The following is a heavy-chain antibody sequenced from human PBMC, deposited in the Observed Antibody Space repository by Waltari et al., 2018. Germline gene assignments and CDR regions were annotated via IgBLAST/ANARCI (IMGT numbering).Heavy chain of an antibody. V-gene: IGHV4-59*01. CDR1: GGSISSYY. J-gene: IGHJ4*02. CDR2: IYYSGST. CDR3: ARAGHYYDSSGYYHDEFYFDY. Sequence: QVQLQESGPGLVKPSETLSLTCTVSGGSISSYYWSWIRQPPGKGLEWIGYIYYSGSTNYNPSRKSRGTISVDTSKNQFSLKLSSVTAADTAVYYCARAGHYYDSSGYYHDEFYFDYWGQGTLVTVSS. D-gene: IGHD3-22*01.